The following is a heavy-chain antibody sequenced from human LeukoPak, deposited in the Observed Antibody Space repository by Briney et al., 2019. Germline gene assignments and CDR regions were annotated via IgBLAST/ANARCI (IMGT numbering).Heavy chain of an antibody. CDR2: ISGSGGST. D-gene: IGHD3-3*01. CDR1: GFTFSSYA. V-gene: IGHV3-23*01. CDR3: AKVNGGTIFGRPMDV. J-gene: IGHJ6*03. Sequence: PGGSLRLSCAASGFTFSSYAMGWVRQAPGKGLEWVSAISGSGGSTYYADSVKGRFTISRDNSKNTLYLQMNSLRAEDTAVYYCAKVNGGTIFGRPMDVWGKGTTVTVSS.